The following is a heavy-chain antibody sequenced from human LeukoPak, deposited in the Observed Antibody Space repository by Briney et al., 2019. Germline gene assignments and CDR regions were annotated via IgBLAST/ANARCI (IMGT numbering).Heavy chain of an antibody. D-gene: IGHD3-16*02. V-gene: IGHV1-69*13. J-gene: IGHJ4*02. CDR3: ERDVGPFMITFGGVIVN. Sequence: SVKVSCKASGGTFSSYAISWVRQAPGQGLEWMGGIIPIFGTANYAQKFQGRVTITADESTSTAYMELRSLRSDDTAVYYCERDVGPFMITFGGVIVNWGQGTLVTVSS. CDR1: GGTFSSYA. CDR2: IIPIFGTA.